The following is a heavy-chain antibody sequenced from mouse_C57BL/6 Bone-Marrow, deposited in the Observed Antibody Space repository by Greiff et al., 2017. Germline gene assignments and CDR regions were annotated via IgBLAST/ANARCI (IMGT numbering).Heavy chain of an antibody. CDR3: ARGERFAY. J-gene: IGHJ3*01. V-gene: IGHV1-69*01. Sequence: VQLQQPGAELVMPGASVKLSCKASGYTFTSYWMHWVQPRPGQGLEWIGEFDPSDSYTNYNQKFKGKSTLTVDKSSSTAYMQLSSLTSEYAAVYYCARGERFAYWGQGTLVTVSA. CDR1: GYTFTSYW. CDR2: FDPSDSYT.